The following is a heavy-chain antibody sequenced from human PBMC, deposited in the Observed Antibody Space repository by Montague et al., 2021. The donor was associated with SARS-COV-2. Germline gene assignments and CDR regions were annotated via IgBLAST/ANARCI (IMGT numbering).Heavy chain of an antibody. CDR3: ARVQRITIFGVVTYFDY. D-gene: IGHD3-3*01. CDR1: DGSISSGGYY. CDR2: IYYSGST. V-gene: IGHV4-31*03. J-gene: IGHJ4*02. Sequence: TLSLTCTVSDGSISSGGYYWSWIRQHPGKGLEWIGYIYYSGSTYYDPSLKSRVTISVDTSKNQFSLKLSSVTAADTAVYYCARVQRITIFGVVTYFDYWGQGTLVTVSS.